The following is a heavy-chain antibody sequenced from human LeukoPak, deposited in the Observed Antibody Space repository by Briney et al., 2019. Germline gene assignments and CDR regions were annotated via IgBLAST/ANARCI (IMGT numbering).Heavy chain of an antibody. V-gene: IGHV3-23*01. CDR3: AKRRGLELTYYYHMDV. J-gene: IGHJ6*03. CDR2: ISGSGGST. Sequence: GGSLRLSCAASGFTFSSYAMSWVRQAPGKGLEWVSAISGSGGSTYYAASVKGRFTISRDNSKNTLYLQMNSLRADDTAVYYCAKRRGLELTYYYHMDVWGKGTTVTVSS. D-gene: IGHD1-7*01. CDR1: GFTFSSYA.